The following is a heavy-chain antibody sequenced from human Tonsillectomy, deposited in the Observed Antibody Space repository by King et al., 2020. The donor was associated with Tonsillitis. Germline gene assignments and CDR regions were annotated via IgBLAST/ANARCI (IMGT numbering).Heavy chain of an antibody. Sequence: VQLVESGGGVVQPGRSLRLSCATSGFTFSTYRIHWVRQAPGKGLEWVALIWYDGTKKYYADSVKGRFTISRDYSKNTVYLQMNSLRAEDTALYYCARAGYGGDAVWYYGMDVWGQGTTVTVSS. V-gene: IGHV3-33*01. CDR2: IWYDGTKK. J-gene: IGHJ6*02. CDR1: GFTFSTYR. CDR3: ARAGYGGDAVWYYGMDV. D-gene: IGHD4-23*01.